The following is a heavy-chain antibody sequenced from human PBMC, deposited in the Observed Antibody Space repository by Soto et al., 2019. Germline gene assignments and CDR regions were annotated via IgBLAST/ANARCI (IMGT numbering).Heavy chain of an antibody. Sequence: ASVKVSCKVSGYTLTELSMHWVRQAPGKGLEWMGGFDPEDGETIYAQKFQGRVTMTEDTSTDTAYMELSSLGSEDTAVYYCATENMSGHADGYAFDIWGQGTMVTVSS. CDR3: ATENMSGHADGYAFDI. J-gene: IGHJ3*02. D-gene: IGHD5-12*01. V-gene: IGHV1-24*01. CDR2: FDPEDGET. CDR1: GYTLTELS.